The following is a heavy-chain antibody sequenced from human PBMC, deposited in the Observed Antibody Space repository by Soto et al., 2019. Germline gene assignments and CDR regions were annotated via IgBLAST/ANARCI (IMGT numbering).Heavy chain of an antibody. J-gene: IGHJ4*02. CDR3: AREAIIVIAAPEYYFDY. D-gene: IGHD3-22*01. Sequence: EVQLVESGGDLVQRGGSWGLSCAASGFDAGTTDWGGVGRPPGRGWEGVSVIYSGGYTNYADSVKGRFIVSRDSPKNTLYLQMDSLRAEDTAVYYCAREAIIVIAAPEYYFDYWGQGTLVTVSS. CDR2: IYSGGYT. V-gene: IGHV3-66*01. CDR1: GFDAGTTD.